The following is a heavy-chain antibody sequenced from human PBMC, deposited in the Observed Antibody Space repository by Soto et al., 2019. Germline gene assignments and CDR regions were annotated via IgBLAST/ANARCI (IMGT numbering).Heavy chain of an antibody. Sequence: GGSLRLSCAASGFTFSSYGMHWVRQAPGKGLEWVAVISYDGSNKYYADSVKGRFTISRDNSKNTLYLQMNSLRAEDTAVYYCAKVLGGYYDSSGYVDHHYWGQGTLVTVSS. CDR3: AKVLGGYYDSSGYVDHHY. V-gene: IGHV3-30*18. CDR1: GFTFSSYG. D-gene: IGHD3-22*01. CDR2: ISYDGSNK. J-gene: IGHJ4*02.